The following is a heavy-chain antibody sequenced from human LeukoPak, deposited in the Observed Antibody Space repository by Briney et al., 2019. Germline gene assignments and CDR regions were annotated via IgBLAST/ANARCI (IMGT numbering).Heavy chain of an antibody. V-gene: IGHV3-23*01. CDR2: ISGSGVGKT. J-gene: IGHJ4*02. Sequence: PGGSLRLSCAASGFTFSNYWMSWVRQAPGKGLEWVSAISGSGVGKTYYADSVKGRFTISRGDSRNTLYLQMNSLRAEDTAVYYCAKALGDFWSGYYGGRFDYWGQGTLVTVSS. CDR3: AKALGDFWSGYYGGRFDY. CDR1: GFTFSNYW. D-gene: IGHD3-3*01.